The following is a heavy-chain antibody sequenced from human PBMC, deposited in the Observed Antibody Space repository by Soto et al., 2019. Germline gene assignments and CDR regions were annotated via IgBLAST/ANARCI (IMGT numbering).Heavy chain of an antibody. J-gene: IGHJ3*02. V-gene: IGHV3-23*01. D-gene: IGHD5-18*01. CDR2: MSGSGGST. CDR3: VLGYNYGPQAFDI. Sequence: PVGSLRLSFAASGFTFSSYAMNWFRQAPGKGLERVSTMSGSGGSTYYADSVKGRFSISRDSSKNTLSLQMSSLRAEDTAVYYCVLGYNYGPQAFDIWGQGTMVTVSS. CDR1: GFTFSSYA.